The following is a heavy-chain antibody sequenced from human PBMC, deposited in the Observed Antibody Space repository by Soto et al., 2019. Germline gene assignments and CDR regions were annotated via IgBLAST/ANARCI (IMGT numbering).Heavy chain of an antibody. CDR2: MNPDAGVT. CDR1: GYSFSTYF. V-gene: IGHV1-46*01. Sequence: ASVKVSCKASGYSFSTYFINWVRQAPGQGLEWMGSMNPDAGVTTYAQRFQGRVVMTRDTSTTTVYMELNSLRSEDTAVYYCAKEENAFDVWGQGTVVT. J-gene: IGHJ3*01. CDR3: AKEENAFDV.